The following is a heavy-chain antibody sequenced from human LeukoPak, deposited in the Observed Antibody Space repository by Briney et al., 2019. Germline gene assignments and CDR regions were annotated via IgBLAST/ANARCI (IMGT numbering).Heavy chain of an antibody. CDR2: IRYDGSNK. J-gene: IGHJ5*02. Sequence: GGSLRLSCAASGFTLSSYAMYWVRQAPGKGLEWVAFIRYDGSNKYYADSVKGRFTISRDNSKNTLYLQMNSLRAEDTAVYYCAKDTRHIAAAGGWFDPWGQGTLVTVSS. CDR1: GFTLSSYA. V-gene: IGHV3-30*02. D-gene: IGHD6-13*01. CDR3: AKDTRHIAAAGGWFDP.